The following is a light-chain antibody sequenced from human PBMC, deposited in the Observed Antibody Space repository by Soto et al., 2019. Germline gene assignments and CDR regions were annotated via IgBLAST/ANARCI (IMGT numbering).Light chain of an antibody. CDR3: QQYNNWPPTT. J-gene: IGKJ1*01. CDR2: GTS. Sequence: EIVMTQSPATLSVSPGEGATLSCRASQSVGSDLAWYQQKPGQAPRLLIYGTSTRATGIPARFSGSGSGTEFTLTISSLQSEDFAVYYCQQYNNWPPTTFGQGTKVGIK. CDR1: QSVGSD. V-gene: IGKV3-15*01.